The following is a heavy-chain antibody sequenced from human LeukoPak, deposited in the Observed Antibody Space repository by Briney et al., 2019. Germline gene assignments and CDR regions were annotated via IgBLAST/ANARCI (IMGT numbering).Heavy chain of an antibody. D-gene: IGHD3-10*01. J-gene: IGHJ3*02. CDR2: IYHSGST. V-gene: IGHV4-30-2*01. CDR3: ARGFAPGAFDI. CDR1: GGSISSGGYY. Sequence: PSQTLSLTCTVSGGSISSGGYYWSWIRQPPGKGLEWIGYIYHSGSTYYNPSLKSRVTISVDTSKNQFSLKLTSVTAADTAVYYCARGFAPGAFDIWGQGTMVTVSS.